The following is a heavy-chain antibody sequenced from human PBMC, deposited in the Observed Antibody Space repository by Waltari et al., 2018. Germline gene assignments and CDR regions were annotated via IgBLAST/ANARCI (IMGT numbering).Heavy chain of an antibody. Sequence: QLQLQESGPGLVKSSETLSLTCTVSGGSISRSAYYWVWLRQPPGKELEWIGSIYPGGDTYYQSSLESRVRLSVDRSSNHFSMRLRSVTAADTAVYYCARRGDWLPLDAFDIWGQGTVVTVSS. CDR1: GGSISRSAYY. J-gene: IGHJ3*02. D-gene: IGHD2-15*01. CDR3: ARRGDWLPLDAFDI. CDR2: IYPGGDT. V-gene: IGHV4-39*02.